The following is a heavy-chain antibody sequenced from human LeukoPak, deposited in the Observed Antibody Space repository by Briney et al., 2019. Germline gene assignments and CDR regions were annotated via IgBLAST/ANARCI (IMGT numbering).Heavy chain of an antibody. Sequence: GGSLRLSCAASEFTFRTYWMSWVRQAPGKGLEWVANINQDGSEKNHVDSVKGRFTISRDNAKNSMNLQMNSLRAEDTAVYYCARPIFTSGWDAFGYWGQGSLVIVSS. CDR3: ARPIFTSGWDAFGY. V-gene: IGHV3-7*01. CDR1: EFTFRTYW. J-gene: IGHJ4*02. D-gene: IGHD2-2*01. CDR2: INQDGSEK.